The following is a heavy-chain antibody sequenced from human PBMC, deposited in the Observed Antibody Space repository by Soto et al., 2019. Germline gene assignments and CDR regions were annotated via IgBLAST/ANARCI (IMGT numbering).Heavy chain of an antibody. J-gene: IGHJ4*02. CDR2: ISTYNSNT. V-gene: IGHV1-18*01. CDR1: GYTFTNYG. D-gene: IGHD4-17*01. Sequence: QVQLVQSGAEVKKPGASVKVSCKASGYTFTNYGVSWVRQAPGQGLEWVGWISTYNSNTNYAQNLQDRVTMTTDTSTSTAYMELRSLRSDDTAVYYCARGDYGDYDYWGQGTLVTVSS. CDR3: ARGDYGDYDY.